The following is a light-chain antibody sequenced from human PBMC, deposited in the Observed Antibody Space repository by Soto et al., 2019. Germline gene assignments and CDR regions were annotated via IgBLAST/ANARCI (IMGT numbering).Light chain of an antibody. CDR3: SSYTTTTPVV. CDR2: DVS. CDR1: SSDVGGYNY. V-gene: IGLV2-14*03. J-gene: IGLJ2*01. Sequence: QSVLTQPASVSGSPGQSITISCTGTSSDVGGYNYVSWYQQHSGRAPKLIISDVSNRPSGVSNRFSGSKSGNTASLTISGLQAEDEADYYCSSYTTTTPVVFGGGTKVTVL.